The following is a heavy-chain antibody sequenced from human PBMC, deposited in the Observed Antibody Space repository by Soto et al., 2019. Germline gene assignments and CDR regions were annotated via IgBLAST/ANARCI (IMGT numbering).Heavy chain of an antibody. CDR3: ARDKITGLCDY. V-gene: IGHV4-34*01. J-gene: IGHJ4*02. CDR2: INQSGST. D-gene: IGHD2-8*02. Sequence: WTWIRQPPGTGLEWNGEINQSGSTNYNPSLKSRVTISVDTSKNQFSLKLTSVTAADTAVYYCARDKITGLCDYWGQGTLVTVSS.